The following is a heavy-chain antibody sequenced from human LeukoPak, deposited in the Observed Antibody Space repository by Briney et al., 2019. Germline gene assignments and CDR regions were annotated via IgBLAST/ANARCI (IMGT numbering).Heavy chain of an antibody. V-gene: IGHV1-69*01. D-gene: IGHD1-26*01. Sequence: ASVKVSCKASGGTFSSYGASWVRQAPGQGLEWMGGINPIFGTAKYPQKFQGRVTITADESTSTAYMELSSLRSEDTAVYYCARDQSRDSGSYDFWGQGTLVTVSS. CDR1: GGTFSSYG. CDR3: ARDQSRDSGSYDF. J-gene: IGHJ4*02. CDR2: INPIFGTA.